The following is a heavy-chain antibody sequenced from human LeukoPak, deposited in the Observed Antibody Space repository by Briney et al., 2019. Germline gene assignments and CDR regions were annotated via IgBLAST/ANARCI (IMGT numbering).Heavy chain of an antibody. CDR1: GFTFSGSA. V-gene: IGHV3-73*01. CDR3: TRGGISGAHFDY. Sequence: GGSLKLSCAASGFTFSGSAMHWVRQASGKGREWVGRIRSKANSYATAYAAWVKGRFTISRDDSKNTAYLQKNSLKTEDTAVYYCTRGGISGAHFDYWGQGTLVTVSS. D-gene: IGHD2-15*01. CDR2: IRSKANSYAT. J-gene: IGHJ4*02.